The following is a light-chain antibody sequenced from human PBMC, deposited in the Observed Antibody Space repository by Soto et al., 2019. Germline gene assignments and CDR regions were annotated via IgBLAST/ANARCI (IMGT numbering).Light chain of an antibody. J-gene: IGKJ3*01. CDR1: QSVSTY. CDR2: DAS. CDR3: QQRSYWPFT. V-gene: IGKV3-11*01. Sequence: EIVLTQSPATLSLSPGERGTLSCRAGQSVSTYLAWYQQKPGQAPRLLIYDASNRATGIPARFSGSGSGTDFTLSINNLQPEDFAIYYCQQRSYWPFTFGPGTKVDVK.